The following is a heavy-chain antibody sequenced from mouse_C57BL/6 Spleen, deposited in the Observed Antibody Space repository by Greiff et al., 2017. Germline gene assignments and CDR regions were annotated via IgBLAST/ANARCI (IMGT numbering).Heavy chain of an antibody. D-gene: IGHD4-1*01. V-gene: IGHV1-84*01. Sequence: QVQLKESGPELVKPGASVQISCKASGYTFTDYYINWVKQRPGQGLEWIGWIYPGSGNNKYNEKFKGKATLTVDTSSSTAYRQLSSLTSEDSAVYFCASPGTGYAMDYWGQGTSVTVSS. CDR2: IYPGSGNN. CDR3: ASPGTGYAMDY. J-gene: IGHJ4*01. CDR1: GYTFTDYY.